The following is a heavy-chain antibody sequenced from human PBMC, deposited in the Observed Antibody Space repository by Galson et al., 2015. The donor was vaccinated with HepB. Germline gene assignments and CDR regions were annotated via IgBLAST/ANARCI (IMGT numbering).Heavy chain of an antibody. CDR3: AKLHWNYGNDY. D-gene: IGHD1-7*01. CDR2: ISDSGDNT. CDR1: GFTFSDYY. Sequence: LRLSCAASGFTFSDYYMSWIRQAPGKGLEWVSGISDSGDNTYYADSVKGHFTISRDNSKYTLHLQMNSLRAEDTAVYYCAKLHWNYGNDYWGQGTLVTVSS. V-gene: IGHV3-23*01. J-gene: IGHJ4*02.